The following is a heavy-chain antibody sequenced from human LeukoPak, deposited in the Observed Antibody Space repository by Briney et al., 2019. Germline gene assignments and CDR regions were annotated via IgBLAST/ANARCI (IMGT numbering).Heavy chain of an antibody. D-gene: IGHD6-19*01. CDR3: ARDGGWHRFDY. Sequence: GGSLRLSCAVSGFTFSKAWMSWVRQAPGKGLEWVGRIKSKTDGETTDYAAPVKGRFTISRDDSKNTLYVQMNSLKTEDTAVYYCARDGGWHRFDYWGQGTLVIVSS. V-gene: IGHV3-15*01. CDR2: IKSKTDGETT. J-gene: IGHJ4*02. CDR1: GFTFSKAW.